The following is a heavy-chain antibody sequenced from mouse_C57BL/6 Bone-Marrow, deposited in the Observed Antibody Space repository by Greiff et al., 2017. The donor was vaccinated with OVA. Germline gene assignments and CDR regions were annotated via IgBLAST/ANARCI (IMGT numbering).Heavy chain of an antibody. CDR1: GYAFSSYW. CDR3: ARSGSNGGSRAY. J-gene: IGHJ3*01. D-gene: IGHD1-1*01. CDR2: IYPRSGNT. Sequence: QVQLKQSGAELVKPGASVKISCKASGYAFSSYWMNWVKQRPGKGLEWIGEIYPRSGNTYYNEKFKGKATLTADKSSSTAYMELRSLTSEDSAVDFCARSGSNGGSRAYWGQGTLVTVSA. V-gene: IGHV1-80*01.